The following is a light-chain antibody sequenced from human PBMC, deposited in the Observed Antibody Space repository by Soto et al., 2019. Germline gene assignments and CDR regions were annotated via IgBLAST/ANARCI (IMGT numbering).Light chain of an antibody. J-gene: IGLJ3*02. V-gene: IGLV1-47*01. CDR2: GDS. CDR1: SSNIGNNY. Sequence: QSVLTQSPPASGTPGQRVTISCSGSSSNIGNNYVHWYHQLPGTAPQLLIYGDSLRPSGVPERFSGSKSGTSVSLAISGLRSEDEGDYYCATWDDSLSGPVFGGGTK. CDR3: ATWDDSLSGPV.